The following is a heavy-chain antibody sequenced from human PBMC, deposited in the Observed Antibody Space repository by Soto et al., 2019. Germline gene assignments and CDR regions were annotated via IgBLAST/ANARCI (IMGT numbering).Heavy chain of an antibody. D-gene: IGHD6-19*01. CDR2: INHSGST. V-gene: IGHV4-34*02. Sequence: QVQLQQWGAGLLKPSETLSLTCAIYGGSFSGYYWSWIRQPPGKGLEWIGEINHSGSTNYNPSLTSRVAMSVDTSKTQSSLKLSSVTAADMAVYYCAAAVARGWFDPWGQGTLVTVSS. CDR3: AAAVARGWFDP. CDR1: GGSFSGYY. J-gene: IGHJ5*02.